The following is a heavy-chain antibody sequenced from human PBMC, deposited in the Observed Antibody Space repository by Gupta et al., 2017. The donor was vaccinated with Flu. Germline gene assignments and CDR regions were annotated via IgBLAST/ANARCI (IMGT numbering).Heavy chain of an antibody. V-gene: IGHV3-33*01. CDR1: GFTFSSYG. CDR2: IWYDGSNK. CDR3: ARASAIAAVEKGMDV. Sequence: QVQLVESGGGVVQPGRSLRLSCAASGFTFSSYGMHWVRQAPGKGLEWVAVIWYDGSNKYYADSVKGRFTISRDNSKNTLYLQMNSLRAEDTAVYYCARASAIAAVEKGMDVWGQGTTVTVSS. J-gene: IGHJ6*02. D-gene: IGHD6-13*01.